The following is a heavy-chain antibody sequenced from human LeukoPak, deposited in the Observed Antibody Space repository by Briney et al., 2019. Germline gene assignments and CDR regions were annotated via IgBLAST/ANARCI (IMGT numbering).Heavy chain of an antibody. V-gene: IGHV3-23*01. Sequence: GGSLRLSCAASGFTFSSYGMSWVRQAPGKGLEWVSGISGSGGSTNYADSVKGRFTISRDNSKNTLYLQMNSLRAEDTAVYYCAKDATFGGVMAMYYFVYWGQGTLVTVSS. CDR3: AKDATFGGVMAMYYFVY. CDR2: ISGSGGST. D-gene: IGHD3-16*01. CDR1: GFTFSSYG. J-gene: IGHJ4*02.